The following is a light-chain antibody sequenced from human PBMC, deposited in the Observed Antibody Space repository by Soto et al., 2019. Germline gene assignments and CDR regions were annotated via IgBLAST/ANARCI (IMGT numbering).Light chain of an antibody. J-gene: IGKJ2*01. CDR2: GAS. Sequence: DIQMTQSPSSVSASVGDRVTITCRASRDISTWLAWYQQKPGKAPKLLIYGASNLQSGVPSRFSGRGSGTDFTLTLSSLQPEDFGTYYCQQANSFPFIFAQGTKVEIK. CDR3: QQANSFPFI. CDR1: RDISTW. V-gene: IGKV1D-12*01.